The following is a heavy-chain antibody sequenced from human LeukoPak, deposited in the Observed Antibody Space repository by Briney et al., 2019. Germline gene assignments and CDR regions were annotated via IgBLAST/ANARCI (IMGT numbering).Heavy chain of an antibody. V-gene: IGHV3-23*01. CDR1: GFTFSSYA. CDR3: AKDPPSVAGIAFDS. CDR2: ISGSGGST. J-gene: IGHJ3*02. Sequence: SGGSLRLSCAASGFTFSSYAMSWVRQAPGKGLEWVSAISGSGGSTYYADPVKGRFTIPRDFPKHALYLKMNSMRAEDTAVYYCAKDPPSVAGIAFDSWRQGTMVTVSS. D-gene: IGHD6-19*01.